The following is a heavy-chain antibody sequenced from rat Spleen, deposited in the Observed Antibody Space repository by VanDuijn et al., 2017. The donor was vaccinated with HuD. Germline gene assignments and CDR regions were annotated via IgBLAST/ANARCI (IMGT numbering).Heavy chain of an antibody. Sequence: EVQLVESGGGLVQPGRSMKLSCAASGFTFSNYDMAWVRQAPKKGLEWDAYISYDGGITYYGDSVNGRFTISRDNAKSSLYLQMDSLRSGDTATYYCTRGGHNSGYGFDYCGQGVMVTVSS. CDR2: ISYDGGIT. CDR1: GFTFSNYD. V-gene: IGHV5-22*01. J-gene: IGHJ2*01. D-gene: IGHD4-3*01. CDR3: TRGGHNSGYGFDY.